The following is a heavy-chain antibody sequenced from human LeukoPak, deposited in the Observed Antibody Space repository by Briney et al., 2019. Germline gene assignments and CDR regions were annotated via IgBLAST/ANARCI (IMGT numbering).Heavy chain of an antibody. Sequence: GGSLRLSCAASGFTFSSYGMHWVRQAPGKGLEGVAFIRYDGSNKYYADSVKGRFTISRDNSKNTLYLQMNSLRAEDTAVYYCAKGPTRITMIVVVDYWGQGTLVTVSS. D-gene: IGHD3-22*01. J-gene: IGHJ4*02. CDR3: AKGPTRITMIVVVDY. CDR2: IRYDGSNK. V-gene: IGHV3-30*02. CDR1: GFTFSSYG.